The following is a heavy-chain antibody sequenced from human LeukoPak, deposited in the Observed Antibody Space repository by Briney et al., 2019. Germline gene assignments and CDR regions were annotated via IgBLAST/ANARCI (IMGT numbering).Heavy chain of an antibody. CDR1: GYTFTSYY. J-gene: IGHJ4*02. V-gene: IGHV1-46*01. CDR3: ARARNSYAFDY. CDR2: INPSGGST. Sequence: GASVKVSCKASGYTFTSYYMHWVRQAPGQGLEWMGIINPSGGSTSYAQKFQGRVTMARDTSTSTVYMELSSLRSEDTAVYYCARARNSYAFDYWDRGTLVTVSS. D-gene: IGHD5-18*01.